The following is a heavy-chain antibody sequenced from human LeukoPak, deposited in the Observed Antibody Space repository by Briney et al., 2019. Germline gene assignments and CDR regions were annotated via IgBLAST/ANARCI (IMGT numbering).Heavy chain of an antibody. CDR3: ARDRRVWGSYDY. D-gene: IGHD3-16*01. J-gene: IGHJ4*02. Sequence: GRSLRLSCAASGFTFSSYGMHWVRQAPGKGLEWVAVIWYDGSNKYYADSVKGRFTISRDNPKNTLYLQMNSLRAEDTAVYYCARDRRVWGSYDYWGQGTLVTVSS. CDR2: IWYDGSNK. CDR1: GFTFSSYG. V-gene: IGHV3-33*01.